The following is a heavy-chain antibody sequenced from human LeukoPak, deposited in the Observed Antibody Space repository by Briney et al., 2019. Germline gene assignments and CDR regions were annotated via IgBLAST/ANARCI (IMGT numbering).Heavy chain of an antibody. CDR1: GGTFSSYA. D-gene: IGHD3-22*01. Sequence: SVKVSCKAPGGTFSSYAISWVRQAPGQGLEWMGGIIPIFGTANYAQKFQGRVTITADESTSTAYMELSSLRSEDTAVYYCARGGGDSSGYYSWGQGTLVTVSS. V-gene: IGHV1-69*13. CDR3: ARGGGDSSGYYS. CDR2: IIPIFGTA. J-gene: IGHJ4*02.